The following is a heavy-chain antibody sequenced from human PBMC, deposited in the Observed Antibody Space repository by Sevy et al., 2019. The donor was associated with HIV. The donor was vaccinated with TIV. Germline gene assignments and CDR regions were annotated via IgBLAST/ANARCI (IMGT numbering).Heavy chain of an antibody. CDR3: ARDLYSGSYYENY. CDR2: IKQDGSDK. Sequence: GGSLRLSCAASGFTLSSYWMSWVRQAPGKGLEWVDNIKQDGSDKYYVDSVKGRFTISRDNAKNSLFLQMNSLRAEDTAVYYCARDLYSGSYYENYWGQGTLVTVSS. V-gene: IGHV3-7*01. CDR1: GFTLSSYW. D-gene: IGHD1-26*01. J-gene: IGHJ4*02.